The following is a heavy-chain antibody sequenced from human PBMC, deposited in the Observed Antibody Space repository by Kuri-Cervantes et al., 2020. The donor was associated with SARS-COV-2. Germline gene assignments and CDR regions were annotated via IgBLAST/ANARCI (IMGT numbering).Heavy chain of an antibody. CDR2: IKQDGSEK. V-gene: IGHV3-7*01. CDR3: TTGEPMTTVKDV. J-gene: IGHJ6*04. D-gene: IGHD4-17*01. CDR1: GFTFSSYW. Sequence: GESLKISCAASGFTFSSYWMSWVRQAPGKGLEWVANIKQDGSEKYYVDSVKGRFTISRDNAKNSLYLQMNSLRAEDTAVYYCTTGEPMTTVKDVWGKGTTVTVSS.